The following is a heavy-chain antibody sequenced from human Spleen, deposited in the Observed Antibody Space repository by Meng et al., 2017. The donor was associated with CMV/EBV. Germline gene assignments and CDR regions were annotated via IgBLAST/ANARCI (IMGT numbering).Heavy chain of an antibody. J-gene: IGHJ4*02. CDR2: INHSGST. V-gene: IGHV4-34*01. Sequence: QVQLQQWGAGLLKPSEPLSLPCAVYGGSFSGYYGSWIRQPPGKGLEGIGEINHSGSTNYNPSLKSRVTISVDTSKNQFSLKLSSVTAADTAVYYCARGGYYVGWGQGTLVTVSS. CDR3: ARGGYYVG. D-gene: IGHD3-10*02. CDR1: GGSFSGYY.